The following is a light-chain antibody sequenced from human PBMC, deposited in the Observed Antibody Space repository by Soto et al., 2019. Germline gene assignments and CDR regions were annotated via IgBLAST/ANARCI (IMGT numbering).Light chain of an antibody. J-gene: IGLJ7*01. CDR3: SSYAGSNNFKSAV. Sequence: QSALTQPPSASGSPGQSVTISCTGTSSDVGGYNYVSWYQQHPGKAPKLMIYEVSKRPSGVPDRFSGSKSGNTASLTVSGLQAEDEADYYCSSYAGSNNFKSAVFGGGTQLTVL. CDR1: SSDVGGYNY. CDR2: EVS. V-gene: IGLV2-8*01.